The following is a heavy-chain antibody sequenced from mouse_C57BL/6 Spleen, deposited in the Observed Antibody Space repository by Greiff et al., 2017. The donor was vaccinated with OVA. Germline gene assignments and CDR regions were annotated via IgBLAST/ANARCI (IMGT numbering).Heavy chain of an antibody. V-gene: IGHV1-50*01. CDR1: GYTFTSYW. D-gene: IGHD1-1*01. CDR3: ARDFITTVVAKGFDY. Sequence: QVQLQQPGAELVKPGASVKLSCKASGYTFTSYWMQWVKQRPGQGLEWIGEIDPSASYTNYNPKFKGKATLTVDTSSSTAYMQLRSLTSEDSAVYYGARDFITTVVAKGFDYWGQGTTLTVSS. J-gene: IGHJ2*01. CDR2: IDPSASYT.